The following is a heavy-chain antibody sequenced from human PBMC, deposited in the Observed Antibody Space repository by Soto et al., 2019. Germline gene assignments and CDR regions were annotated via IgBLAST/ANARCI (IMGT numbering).Heavy chain of an antibody. V-gene: IGHV5-51*01. D-gene: IGHD4-17*01. CDR2: IYPVDSDT. CDR3: ARQSLRSSYALDV. Sequence: GESLKISCKGSGYSFPAYWIAWVRQMPGKGLEWMGTIYPVDSDTRYSPSFQGQVSISVDKSINTAYLQWSSLKASDTAMYFCARQSLRSSYALDVWGQGTTVTVSS. J-gene: IGHJ6*02. CDR1: GYSFPAYW.